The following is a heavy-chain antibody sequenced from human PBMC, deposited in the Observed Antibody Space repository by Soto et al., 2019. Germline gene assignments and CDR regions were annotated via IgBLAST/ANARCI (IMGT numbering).Heavy chain of an antibody. CDR1: GGSFNRHT. CDR2: IIPIFGTA. J-gene: IGHJ4*02. V-gene: IGHV1-69*01. CDR3: ARGTDSSGYTIFDY. D-gene: IGHD3-22*01. Sequence: QVQLVQSGAEVRKPGSSVRVSCKASGGSFNRHTISWVRQAPGQGLEWMGGIIPIFGTANHAQKFQGRVTIIADESTSTAYMELSSLRSEDTAVYYCARGTDSSGYTIFDYWGQGTLVTVSS.